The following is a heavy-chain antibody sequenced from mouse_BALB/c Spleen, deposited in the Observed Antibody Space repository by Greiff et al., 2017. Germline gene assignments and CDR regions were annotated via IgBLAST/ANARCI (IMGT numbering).Heavy chain of an antibody. CDR1: GFAFSSYD. Sequence: EVQRVESGGGLVKPGGSLKLSCAASGFAFSSYDMSWVRQTPEKRLEWVAYISSGGGSTYYPDTVKGRFTISRDNAKNTLYLQMSSLKSEDTAMYYCARSMITTAWFAYWGQGTLVTVSA. V-gene: IGHV5-12-1*01. CDR2: ISSGGGST. J-gene: IGHJ3*01. D-gene: IGHD2-4*01. CDR3: ARSMITTAWFAY.